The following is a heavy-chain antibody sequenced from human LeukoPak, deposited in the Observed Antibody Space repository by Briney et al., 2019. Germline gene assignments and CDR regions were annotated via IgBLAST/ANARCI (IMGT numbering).Heavy chain of an antibody. J-gene: IGHJ4*02. Sequence: LTGGSLRLSCAASGFTFSSYAMSWVRQAPGKGLEWVSAISGSGGSTYYADSVKGRFTISRDNSKNTLYLQMNSLRAEDTAVYYCARDLGIAAARDWGQGTLVTVSS. D-gene: IGHD6-13*01. CDR2: ISGSGGST. V-gene: IGHV3-23*01. CDR3: ARDLGIAAARD. CDR1: GFTFSSYA.